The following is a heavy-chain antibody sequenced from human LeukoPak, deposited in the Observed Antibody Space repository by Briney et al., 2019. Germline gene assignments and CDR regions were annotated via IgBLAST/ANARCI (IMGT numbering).Heavy chain of an antibody. CDR2: IYHSGST. J-gene: IGHJ4*02. V-gene: IGHV4-38-2*02. D-gene: IGHD3-10*01. CDR1: GYSISSGYY. CDR3: ARGFRGLNY. Sequence: SETLSLTCTVSGYSISSGYYWGWIRQPPGKGLEWIGSIYHSGSTYYNPSLKSRVTISVDTSKNQFSLKLSSVTAADTAVYYCARGFRGLNYWGQGTLVTVSS.